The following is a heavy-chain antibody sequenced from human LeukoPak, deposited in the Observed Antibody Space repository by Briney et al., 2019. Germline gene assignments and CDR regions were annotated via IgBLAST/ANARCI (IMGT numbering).Heavy chain of an antibody. Sequence: GGSLRLSCAASGFTFSSYAMSWDRQAPGKGLEWVSAISGSGGSTYYADSVKGRFTISRDNSKNTLYLQMNSLRAEDTAVYYCAKFRGYSYGYFDYWGQGTLVTVSS. J-gene: IGHJ4*02. V-gene: IGHV3-23*01. D-gene: IGHD5-18*01. CDR1: GFTFSSYA. CDR2: ISGSGGST. CDR3: AKFRGYSYGYFDY.